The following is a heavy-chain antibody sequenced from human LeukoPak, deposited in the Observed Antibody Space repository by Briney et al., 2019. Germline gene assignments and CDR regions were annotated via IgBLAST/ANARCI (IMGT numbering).Heavy chain of an antibody. J-gene: IGHJ1*01. D-gene: IGHD2-2*01. V-gene: IGHV3-48*04. CDR2: ISSSSSTI. Sequence: QPGGSLRLSCAASGFTFSSYSMNWVRQAPGKGLEWVSYISSSSSTIYYADSVKGRFTISRDNAKNSLYLQMNSLRAEDTAVYYCARLDCSSTSCSIWRAEYFQHWGQGTLVTVSS. CDR3: ARLDCSSTSCSIWRAEYFQH. CDR1: GFTFSSYS.